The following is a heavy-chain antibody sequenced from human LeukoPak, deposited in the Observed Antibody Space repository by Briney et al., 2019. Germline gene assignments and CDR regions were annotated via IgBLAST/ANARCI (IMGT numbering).Heavy chain of an antibody. V-gene: IGHV4-34*01. Sequence: PSETLALTCAVYGGSFNGYFWSWIGPPARKGPDWIGKINHCGSTNYKPSLKRRPTLSVDTSKNQFSLKLSSVTAADTAVYCCARGNRWLQPSCFDYWGQGTLVTVSS. CDR3: ARGNRWLQPSCFDY. D-gene: IGHD5-24*01. J-gene: IGHJ4*02. CDR1: GGSFNGYF. CDR2: INHCGST.